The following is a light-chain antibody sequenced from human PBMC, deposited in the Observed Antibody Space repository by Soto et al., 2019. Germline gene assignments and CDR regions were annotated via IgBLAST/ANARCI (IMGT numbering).Light chain of an antibody. V-gene: IGLV3-21*02. J-gene: IGLJ1*01. CDR3: QVWDSTSAQYV. CDR2: DDR. Sequence: SYALAQPPSVPVAPGQTARISCEGDNIGSKSVYWHQQKPGQAPVLVVYDDRGRPSGIPERFSGPNSGNTATLTINRVEAGDEAEYYCQVWDSTSAQYVFGTETKVTV. CDR1: NIGSKS.